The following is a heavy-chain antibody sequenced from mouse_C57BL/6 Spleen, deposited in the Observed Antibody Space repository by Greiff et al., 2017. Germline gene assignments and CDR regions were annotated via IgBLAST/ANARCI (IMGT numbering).Heavy chain of an antibody. CDR3: ARGGNYGYAMDY. J-gene: IGHJ4*01. D-gene: IGHD2-1*01. CDR2: INPNNGGT. Sequence: EVQLQQSGPELVKPGASVKISCKASGYTFTDYYMNWVKQSHGKSLEWIGDINPNNGGTSYHQKFKGKATLTVDKSSSTAYMELRSLTSEDSAVYYCARGGNYGYAMDYWGQGTSVTVSS. CDR1: GYTFTDYY. V-gene: IGHV1-26*01.